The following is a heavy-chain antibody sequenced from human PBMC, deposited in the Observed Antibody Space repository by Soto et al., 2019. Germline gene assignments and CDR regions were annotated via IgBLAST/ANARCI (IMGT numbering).Heavy chain of an antibody. CDR1: GFTFSSYA. Sequence: GGSLRPSCAASGFTFSSYAMSWVRHAHGKGLEWVSAISGSGGSTYYADSVKGRFTISRDNSKNTLYLQMNSLIPEDTAVYYCAKASSPHYPMGAGGYWGKGTLVTVSS. V-gene: IGHV3-23*01. D-gene: IGHD1-26*01. J-gene: IGHJ4*02. CDR2: ISGSGGST. CDR3: AKASSPHYPMGAGGY.